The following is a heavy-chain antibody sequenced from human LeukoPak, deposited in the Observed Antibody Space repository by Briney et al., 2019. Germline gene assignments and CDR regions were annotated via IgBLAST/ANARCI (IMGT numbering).Heavy chain of an antibody. J-gene: IGHJ4*02. CDR2: IYSGGST. Sequence: GGSPRLSCAAFGFTVSSNYMSWVRQAPGKGLEWVSVIYSGGSTDYADSVKGRFTISRDNSKNTLYLQMNSLRAEDTAVYYCARDSSGWNYFDYWGQGTLVTVSS. V-gene: IGHV3-53*01. CDR1: GFTVSSNY. CDR3: ARDSSGWNYFDY. D-gene: IGHD6-19*01.